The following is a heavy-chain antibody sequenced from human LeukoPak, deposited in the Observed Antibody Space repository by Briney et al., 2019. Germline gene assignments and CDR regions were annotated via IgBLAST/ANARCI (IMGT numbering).Heavy chain of an antibody. D-gene: IGHD5-24*01. CDR3: ARGREMATLYYFDY. V-gene: IGHV4-34*01. Sequence: SETLSLTCAVYGGSFSGYYWSWIRQPPGKGLEWIGEINHSGSTNYNPSLKSRVTISVHTSKNQFSLKLSSVTSADTAVYYCARGREMATLYYFDYWGQGTLVTVSS. CDR1: GGSFSGYY. CDR2: INHSGST. J-gene: IGHJ4*02.